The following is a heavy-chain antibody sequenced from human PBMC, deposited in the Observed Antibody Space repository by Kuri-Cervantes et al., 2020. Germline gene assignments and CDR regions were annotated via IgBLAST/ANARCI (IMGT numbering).Heavy chain of an antibody. CDR2: ISWNSGSI. D-gene: IGHD3-16*02. CDR3: ARFMITFGGVIVSRYGMDV. J-gene: IGHJ6*02. Sequence: LSLTCAASGFTFDDYAMHWVRQAPGKGLEWVSGISWNSGSIGYADSVKGRFTISRDNAKNSLYLQMNSLRAEGTALYYCARFMITFGGVIVSRYGMDVWGQGTTVTDSS. V-gene: IGHV3-9*01. CDR1: GFTFDDYA.